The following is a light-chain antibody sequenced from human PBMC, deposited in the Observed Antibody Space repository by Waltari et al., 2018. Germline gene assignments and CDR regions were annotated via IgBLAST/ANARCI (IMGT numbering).Light chain of an antibody. CDR2: SIN. CDR1: SSNIGSNT. CDR3: TTWDDSLNGRV. V-gene: IGLV1-44*01. Sequence: QSVLTQPPSASGTPGQRVTISCSGSSSNIGSNTVNWYQHLPGTAPKLLIYSINQRPSGVPDRFSGSKSDTSASLAISGLQSEDEADYYCTTWDDSLNGRVFGGGTKLTVL. J-gene: IGLJ3*02.